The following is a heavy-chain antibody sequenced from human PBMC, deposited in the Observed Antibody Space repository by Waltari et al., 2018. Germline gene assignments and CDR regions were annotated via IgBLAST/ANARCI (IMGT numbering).Heavy chain of an antibody. CDR3: ARAGQYGSDYFDD. V-gene: IGHV4-38-2*02. CDR1: GYSISSGYY. CDR2: IYHSGST. J-gene: IGHJ4*02. D-gene: IGHD3-10*01. Sequence: QVQLQESGPGLVKPSETLSLTCTVSGYSISSGYYWGWIRQPPGKGLEWIGSIYHSGSTYYNPSLKVRVTMSVHTSKNQFSLNLRSVTAADTAVYYCARAGQYGSDYFDDWGQGTLVTVSS.